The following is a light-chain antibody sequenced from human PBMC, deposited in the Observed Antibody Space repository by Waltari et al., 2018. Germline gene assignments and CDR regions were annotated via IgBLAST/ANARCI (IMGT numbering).Light chain of an antibody. CDR3: QQSYTFPRT. CDR1: QKISSY. CDR2: HAS. V-gene: IGKV1-39*01. J-gene: IGKJ1*01. Sequence: DIQMTHSPSSLSASVEDRVTITCRASQKISSYLNWYQQKPGTAPRLLIYHASRLQSGVPSRFSGSGSGTDFTLTISRLEPEDFGTYYCQQSYTFPRTFGQGTKVEIK.